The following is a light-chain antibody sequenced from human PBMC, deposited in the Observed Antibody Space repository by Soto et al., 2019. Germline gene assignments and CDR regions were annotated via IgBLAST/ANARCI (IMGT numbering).Light chain of an antibody. V-gene: IGLV1-51*01. CDR3: GTWDSSLSAVV. CDR1: SSNIGNNY. Sequence: QSVLTQSPSVSAAPGQKVTISCSGSSSNIGNNYVSWYQHLPGTAPKLLISDNSERPSGIPDRFSGSKSGTSATLGITGLQTGDEADYYCGTWDSSLSAVVFGGGTKVTVL. J-gene: IGLJ2*01. CDR2: DNS.